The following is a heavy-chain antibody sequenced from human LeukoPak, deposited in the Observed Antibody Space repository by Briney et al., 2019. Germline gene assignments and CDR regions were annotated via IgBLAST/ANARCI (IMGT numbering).Heavy chain of an antibody. Sequence: GGSLRLSCAASGFTFSSYSMNWVRQAPGKGLEWVSSISSSSSYIYYADSVKGRFTISRDNTKNTLYLQMNSLRAEDTAVYYCARDGGLLMGYFDYWGQGTLVTVSS. J-gene: IGHJ4*02. CDR3: ARDGGLLMGYFDY. CDR1: GFTFSSYS. CDR2: ISSSSSYI. D-gene: IGHD2-8*02. V-gene: IGHV3-21*01.